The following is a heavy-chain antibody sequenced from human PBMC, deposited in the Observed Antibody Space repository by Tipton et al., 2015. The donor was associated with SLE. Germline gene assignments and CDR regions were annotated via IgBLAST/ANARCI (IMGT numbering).Heavy chain of an antibody. CDR3: ARGLPPRRITIFGVVTPRYYFDY. V-gene: IGHV4-34*01. CDR1: GGSFSGYY. Sequence: TLSLTCAVYGGSFSGYYWSWIRHPPGKGLEWIGEINHSGSTNYNPSLKSRVTISVDTSKNQFSLKLSSVTAADTAVYYCARGLPPRRITIFGVVTPRYYFDYWGQGTLVTVSS. J-gene: IGHJ4*02. CDR2: INHSGST. D-gene: IGHD3-3*01.